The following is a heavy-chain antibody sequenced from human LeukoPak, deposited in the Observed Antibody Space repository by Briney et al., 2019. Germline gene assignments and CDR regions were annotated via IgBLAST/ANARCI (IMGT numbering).Heavy chain of an antibody. V-gene: IGHV4-4*07. D-gene: IGHD3-10*01. Sequence: PSETLSLTCTVSGGSISSYYWSWIRQPAGKGLEWIGRIYTSGSTNYNPSLKSRVTMSVDTSKNQFSLKLSSVTAADTAVYYCARDAYYYGSGSYDPNYYYYMAVWGKGTTVTVSS. CDR3: ARDAYYYGSGSYDPNYYYYMAV. CDR2: IYTSGST. CDR1: GGSISSYY. J-gene: IGHJ6*03.